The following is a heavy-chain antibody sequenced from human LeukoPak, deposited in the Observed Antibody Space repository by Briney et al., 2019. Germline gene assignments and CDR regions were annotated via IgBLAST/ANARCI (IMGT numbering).Heavy chain of an antibody. CDR2: INPNSGGT. Sequence: ASVKVSCKASGYTFTGYYMHWVRQAPGQGLEWMGWINPNSGGTNYAQKFQGRVTLTRDTSIATAYMELSSLTSDDTAVYYCARTLFGGPHDHWGQGTLVTVSS. J-gene: IGHJ4*02. CDR1: GYTFTGYY. V-gene: IGHV1-2*02. CDR3: ARTLFGGPHDH. D-gene: IGHD3-10*01.